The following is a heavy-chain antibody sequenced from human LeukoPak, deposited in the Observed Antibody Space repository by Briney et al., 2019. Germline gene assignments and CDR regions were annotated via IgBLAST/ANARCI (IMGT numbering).Heavy chain of an antibody. J-gene: IGHJ4*02. Sequence: TGRSLRLSCAASGFTFSSYGMHWVRQAPGKGLEWVAVISYDGSNKYYADSVKGRFTISRDNSKNTLYLQVNSLRAEDTAVYYCYGDYGDYWGQGTLVTVSS. D-gene: IGHD4-17*01. CDR2: ISYDGSNK. CDR3: YGDYGDY. CDR1: GFTFSSYG. V-gene: IGHV3-30*03.